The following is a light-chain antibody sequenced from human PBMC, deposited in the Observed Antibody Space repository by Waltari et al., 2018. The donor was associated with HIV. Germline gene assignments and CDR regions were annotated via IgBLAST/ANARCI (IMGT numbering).Light chain of an antibody. Sequence: QSPATLSLSPGERATLSCRASQSVSSYLAWYQQKPGQAPRLLIYDASNRATGIPARFSGSGSGTDFTLTISSLEPEDFAVYYCQQRSNWPPITFGQGTRLEIK. V-gene: IGKV3-11*01. CDR2: DAS. J-gene: IGKJ5*01. CDR3: QQRSNWPPIT. CDR1: QSVSSY.